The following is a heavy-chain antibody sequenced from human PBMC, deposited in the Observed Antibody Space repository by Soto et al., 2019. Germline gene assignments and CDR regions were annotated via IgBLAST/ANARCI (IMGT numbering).Heavy chain of an antibody. J-gene: IGHJ4*02. CDR3: ARVGGYSYVQGIDY. CDR2: VNPNSGGT. Sequence: ASVKVSCKASGYTFTGYYMHWVRQAPGQGLEWMGWVNPNSGGTNYAQKFQGRVTMTRDTSISTAYMELSRLRSDDTAVYYCARVGGYSYVQGIDYWGQGTRVTVSS. V-gene: IGHV1-2*02. CDR1: GYTFTGYY. D-gene: IGHD5-18*01.